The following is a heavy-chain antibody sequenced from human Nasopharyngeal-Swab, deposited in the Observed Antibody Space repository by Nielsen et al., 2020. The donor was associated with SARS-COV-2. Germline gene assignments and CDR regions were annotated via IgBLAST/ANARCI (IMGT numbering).Heavy chain of an antibody. J-gene: IGHJ4*02. CDR2: IYSSGST. CDR1: GGSISSVGYY. CDR3: ARAPTIFGVVITSFDY. D-gene: IGHD3-3*01. V-gene: IGHV4-31*03. Sequence: SETLSLTCTVSGGSISSVGYYWSWIRQHPGKGLEWLGYIYSSGSTYYNPSLKSRVTISVDTPKNQFSLKLSSVTAADTAVYYCARAPTIFGVVITSFDYWCQGTLVTVSS.